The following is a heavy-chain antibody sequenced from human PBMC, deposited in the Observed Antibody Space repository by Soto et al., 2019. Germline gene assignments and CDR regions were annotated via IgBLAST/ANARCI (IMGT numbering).Heavy chain of an antibody. CDR2: IDHSGST. Sequence: SETLSLTCAVYGGSFSGYYWSWIRQPPGKGLEWIGEIDHSGSTNYNPSLKSRVTISVDTSKNQFSLKLSSVTAADTAVYYCARGRSGGAAVWGQGTLVTVS. CDR3: ARGRSGGAAV. CDR1: GGSFSGYY. D-gene: IGHD2-15*01. J-gene: IGHJ4*02. V-gene: IGHV4-34*01.